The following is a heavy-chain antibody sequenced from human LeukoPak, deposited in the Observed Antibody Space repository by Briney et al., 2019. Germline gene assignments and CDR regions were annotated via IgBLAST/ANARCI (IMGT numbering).Heavy chain of an antibody. CDR1: GGSISSGDYY. CDR2: IYYSGST. Sequence: SQTLSLTCTVSGGSISSGDYYWSWIRQPPGKGLEWIGYIYYSGSTNYNPSLKSRVTISVDTSKNQFSLKLSSVTAADTAVYYCARVGGTNYYYYGMDVWGQGTTVTVSS. CDR3: ARVGGTNYYYYGMDV. J-gene: IGHJ6*02. V-gene: IGHV4-61*08. D-gene: IGHD1-26*01.